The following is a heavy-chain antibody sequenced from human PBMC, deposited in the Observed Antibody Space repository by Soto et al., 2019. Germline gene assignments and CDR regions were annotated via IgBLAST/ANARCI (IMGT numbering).Heavy chain of an antibody. CDR3: ARSRVGYRSGGTCYLNAFDV. CDR1: GYSFTTYY. Sequence: ASVKVSCKASGYSFTTYYIHWVRQAPGQGLEWMGVISPNPGSTSYAQRFQDRVTMTRDTSTSTVYMELSSPRSEDTAIYYCARSRVGYRSGGTCYLNAFDVWGQGTMVTVSS. CDR2: ISPNPGST. D-gene: IGHD2-15*01. J-gene: IGHJ3*01. V-gene: IGHV1-46*01.